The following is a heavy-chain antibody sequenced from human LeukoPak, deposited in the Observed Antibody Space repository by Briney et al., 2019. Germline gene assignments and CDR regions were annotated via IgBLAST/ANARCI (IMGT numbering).Heavy chain of an antibody. V-gene: IGHV3-9*01. Sequence: GGSLRLSCAASGFTFDDYAMHWVRQAPGKGLEWVSGISWNSGSIGYADSVKGRFTISRDNAKNTLYLQMNSLRAEDTAVYYCARDVEAFDIWGQGTMVTVSS. CDR3: ARDVEAFDI. D-gene: IGHD1-1*01. CDR1: GFTFDDYA. J-gene: IGHJ3*02. CDR2: ISWNSGSI.